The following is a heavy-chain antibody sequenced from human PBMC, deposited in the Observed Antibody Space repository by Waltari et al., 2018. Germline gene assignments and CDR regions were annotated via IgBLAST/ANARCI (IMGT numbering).Heavy chain of an antibody. CDR1: GFTFSSYS. CDR3: ARGGVYYDILTGYYFDAFDI. J-gene: IGHJ3*02. D-gene: IGHD3-9*01. CDR2: ISSSSSYI. Sequence: AASGFTFSSYSMNWVRQAPGKGLEWVSSISSSSSYIYYADSVKGRFTISRDNAKNSLYLQMNSLRAEDTAVYYCARGGVYYDILTGYYFDAFDIWGQVTMVTVSS. V-gene: IGHV3-21*01.